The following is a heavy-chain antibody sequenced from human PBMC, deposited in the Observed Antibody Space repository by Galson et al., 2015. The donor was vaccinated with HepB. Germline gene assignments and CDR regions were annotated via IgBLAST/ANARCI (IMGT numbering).Heavy chain of an antibody. CDR3: AKDVSGNSGA. CDR2: IQYDESSK. V-gene: IGHV3-30*02. D-gene: IGHD4-23*01. CDR1: GFTFSRYG. J-gene: IGHJ5*02. Sequence: SLRLSCAASGFTFSRYGMYWVRQAPGKGLEWVSFIQYDESSKTYADSVKGRFTISRDNSKNTLFLQMNSLRAEDTALYYCAKDVSGNSGAWGQGTLVTVSS.